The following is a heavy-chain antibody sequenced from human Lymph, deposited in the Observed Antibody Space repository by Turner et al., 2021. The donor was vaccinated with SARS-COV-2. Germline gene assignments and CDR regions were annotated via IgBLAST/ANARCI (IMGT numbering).Heavy chain of an antibody. CDR1: GFTVSSNY. CDR2: IYIGGTT. V-gene: IGHV3-53*02. Sequence: EVQLVATGGGLIQPGGSLRVSCAASGFTVSSNYMSWVRQAPGKGLEWVSVIYIGGTTYYADSVKGRFTISRDNSKNTLYLQMNSLRAEDTAVYYCARDLGPLAFDIWGQGTMVTVSS. J-gene: IGHJ3*02. CDR3: ARDLGPLAFDI.